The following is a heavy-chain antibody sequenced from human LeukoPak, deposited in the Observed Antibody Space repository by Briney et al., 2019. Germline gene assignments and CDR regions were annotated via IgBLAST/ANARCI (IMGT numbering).Heavy chain of an antibody. CDR2: INHSGST. J-gene: IGHJ4*02. CDR1: GGSFSGYY. D-gene: IGHD2-2*01. V-gene: IGHV4-34*01. CDR3: ASTVVPAAVGSDY. Sequence: SETLSLTCAVYGGSFSGYYWSWIRQPPGKGLEWIGEINHSGSTNYNPSLKSRVTISVDTSKNQFSLKLSSVTAADTAVYYCASTVVPAAVGSDYWGQGTLVTVSS.